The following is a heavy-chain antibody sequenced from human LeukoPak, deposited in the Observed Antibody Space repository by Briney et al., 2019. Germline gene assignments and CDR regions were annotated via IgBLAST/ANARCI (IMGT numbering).Heavy chain of an antibody. D-gene: IGHD6-13*01. CDR1: GFTFSSYW. CDR2: IKQDGSEK. V-gene: IGHV3-7*03. Sequence: GGSLRLSCAASGFTFSSYWMSWVRQAPGKGLEWVANIKQDGSEKYYVDSVKGRFTISRDNAKNSLYLQMNSLRAEDTALYYCAKEDTIAAALDYWGQGTLVTVSS. CDR3: AKEDTIAAALDY. J-gene: IGHJ4*02.